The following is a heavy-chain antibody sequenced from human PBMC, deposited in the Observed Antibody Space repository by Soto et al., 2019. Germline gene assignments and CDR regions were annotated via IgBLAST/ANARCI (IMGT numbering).Heavy chain of an antibody. CDR3: AKDFRAAMSSGSYWGGLVDY. V-gene: IGHV3-23*01. Sequence: PGESLKISCAASGFTFSSYAMSWVRQAPGKGLEWVSAISGSGGSTYYADSVKGRFTISRDNSKNTLYLQMNSLRAEDTAVYYCAKDFRAAMSSGSYWGGLVDYWGQGTLVTVSS. CDR2: ISGSGGST. J-gene: IGHJ4*02. D-gene: IGHD1-26*01. CDR1: GFTFSSYA.